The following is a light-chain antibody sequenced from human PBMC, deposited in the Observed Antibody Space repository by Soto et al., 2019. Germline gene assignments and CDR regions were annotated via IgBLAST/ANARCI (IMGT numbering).Light chain of an antibody. Sequence: VIWMTQSPSLLSASTGDRVTISCRMSQGISSYLAWYQQKPGKAPELLIYKASSLESGVPSRFSGSGSGTEFTLTISGLQPDDFATYYCQQYDTYWTFGQGTKVDIK. CDR3: QQYDTYWT. CDR2: KAS. J-gene: IGKJ1*01. V-gene: IGKV1D-8*03. CDR1: QGISSY.